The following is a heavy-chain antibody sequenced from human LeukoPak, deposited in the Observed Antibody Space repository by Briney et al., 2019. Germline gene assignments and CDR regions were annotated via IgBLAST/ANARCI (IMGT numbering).Heavy chain of an antibody. CDR3: AKDPRHHVPRAYFDY. D-gene: IGHD1-14*01. Sequence: GGSLRLSCAASGFTFSSYAMSWVRQAPGKGLEWVSAISGSGGSTYYADSVKGRFTISRDNSMNTLYLQMNSLRAEDTAVYYCAKDPRHHVPRAYFDYWGQGTLVTVSS. CDR2: ISGSGGST. CDR1: GFTFSSYA. V-gene: IGHV3-23*01. J-gene: IGHJ4*02.